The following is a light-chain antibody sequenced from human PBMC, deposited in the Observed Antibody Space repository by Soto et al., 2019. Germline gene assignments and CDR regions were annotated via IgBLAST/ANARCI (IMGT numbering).Light chain of an antibody. Sequence: QSVLTQPASVSGSPGQSITISCTGTSSDVGGYNYVSWYQQHPGKAPKLMIYEVSNRPSGVSNRFSGSKSGNTASLTISGLQAKDEADYYCSSYTSSSSWVFGGGTQLTVL. CDR1: SSDVGGYNY. CDR3: SSYTSSSSWV. J-gene: IGLJ7*01. V-gene: IGLV2-14*01. CDR2: EVS.